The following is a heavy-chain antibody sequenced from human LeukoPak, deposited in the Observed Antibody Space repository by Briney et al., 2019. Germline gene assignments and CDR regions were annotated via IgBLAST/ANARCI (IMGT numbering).Heavy chain of an antibody. D-gene: IGHD6-19*01. Sequence: GGSLRLSCAASGFTFSSYSMNWVRQAPGKGLEWVSSISSSSSYIYYADSVKGRFTISRDNAKNSLYLQMNSLRAEDTAVYYCASSGWYDVRWFDPWGQGNLVTVSS. V-gene: IGHV3-21*01. CDR2: ISSSSSYI. CDR3: ASSGWYDVRWFDP. J-gene: IGHJ5*02. CDR1: GFTFSSYS.